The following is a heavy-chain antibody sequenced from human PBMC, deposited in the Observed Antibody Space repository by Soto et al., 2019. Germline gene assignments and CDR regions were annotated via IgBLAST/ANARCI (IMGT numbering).Heavy chain of an antibody. CDR1: GFTFSSYG. CDR3: AKDLTMGVVVQGLLDY. CDR2: ISYDGSNK. D-gene: IGHD2-15*01. V-gene: IGHV3-30*18. J-gene: IGHJ4*02. Sequence: GGSLRLSCAASGFTFSSYGMHWVRQAPGKGLEWVAVISYDGSNKYYADSVKGRFTISRDNSKNTLYLQMNSLRAEDTAVYYCAKDLTMGVVVQGLLDYWGQGTLVTVSS.